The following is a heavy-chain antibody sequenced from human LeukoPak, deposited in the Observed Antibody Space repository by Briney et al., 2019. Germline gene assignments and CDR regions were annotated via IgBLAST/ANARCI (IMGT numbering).Heavy chain of an antibody. CDR2: IWYDGSNK. V-gene: IGHV3-33*06. D-gene: IGHD3-22*01. CDR1: GFTFSSYG. Sequence: GRSLRLSCAASGFTFSSYGMHWVRQAPGKGLEWVAVIWYDGSNKYYADSVKGRFTISRDNSKNTLYLQMNSLRAKDTAVYYCAKELESSGYYYGSAFDIWGQGTMVTVSS. J-gene: IGHJ3*02. CDR3: AKELESSGYYYGSAFDI.